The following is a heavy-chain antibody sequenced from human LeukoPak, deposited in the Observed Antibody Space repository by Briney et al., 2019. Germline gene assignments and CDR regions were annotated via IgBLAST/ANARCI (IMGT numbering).Heavy chain of an antibody. CDR1: GFTFSNYW. CDR3: ATASPYCSGDYCRLRFDY. D-gene: IGHD3-22*01. Sequence: QPGGPLRLSCAASGFTFSNYWMNWVRQAPGKGLEWVATINEDGSERYYMDSMKGRFTISRDNGDNSLYLQMNSLRAEDTAVYYCATASPYCSGDYCRLRFDYWGQGTLVTVSS. V-gene: IGHV3-7*03. CDR2: INEDGSER. J-gene: IGHJ4*02.